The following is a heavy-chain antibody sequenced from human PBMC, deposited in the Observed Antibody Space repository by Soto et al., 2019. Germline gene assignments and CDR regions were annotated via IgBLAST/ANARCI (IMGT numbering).Heavy chain of an antibody. Sequence: VQLLESGGGLVQPGGSLRLSCAASGFTFSSYAMSWVRQAPGKGLEWVSAISGSGGSTYYADSVKGRFTISRDNSKNTLYLQMNSLRAEDTAVYYCAKDPVLRFLEWLRYNWFDPWGQGTLVTVSS. CDR2: ISGSGGST. CDR3: AKDPVLRFLEWLRYNWFDP. V-gene: IGHV3-23*01. J-gene: IGHJ5*02. CDR1: GFTFSSYA. D-gene: IGHD3-3*01.